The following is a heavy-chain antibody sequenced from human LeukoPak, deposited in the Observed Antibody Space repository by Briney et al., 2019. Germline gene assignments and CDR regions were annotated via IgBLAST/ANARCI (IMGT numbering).Heavy chain of an antibody. V-gene: IGHV3-73*01. CDR2: IRSKVNNYAT. D-gene: IGHD4-17*01. J-gene: IGHJ4*02. CDR3: ARPYGDLGGGFDY. CDR1: RFTFSGSA. Sequence: PGGSLRLSCSGSRFTFSGSAIHWVRQASGKGLEWVGRIRSKVNNYATEHAPSVRGRFTISRDDSKNTAYLQMNSLKVEDTAVYFCARPYGDLGGGFDYWGQGTLVTVSS.